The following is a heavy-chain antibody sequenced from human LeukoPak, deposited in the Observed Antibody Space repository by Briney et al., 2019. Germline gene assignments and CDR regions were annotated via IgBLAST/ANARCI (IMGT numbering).Heavy chain of an antibody. Sequence: QPGGSLRLSCAASGFTFSSYAMHWVRQAPGKGLEWVAVISYDGSNKYYADSVKGRFTISRDNSKNTLYLQMNSLRAEDTAVYYCARTGTHHYDFWLYWGQGTLVTVSS. D-gene: IGHD3-3*01. V-gene: IGHV3-30-3*01. CDR1: GFTFSSYA. CDR2: ISYDGSNK. J-gene: IGHJ4*02. CDR3: ARTGTHHYDFWLY.